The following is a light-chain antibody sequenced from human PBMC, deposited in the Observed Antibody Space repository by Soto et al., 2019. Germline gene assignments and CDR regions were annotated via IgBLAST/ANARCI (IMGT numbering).Light chain of an antibody. CDR1: QSISSY. Sequence: DIQMTQSPSSLSASVGDRVTITCRASQSISSYLNWYQQKPWKAPKLLIYAAYSLQSGVPSRLSGSGSGTDFTLAISSLQPEDFATYYCQQSYSTPPTFGQGTKVEIK. CDR2: AAY. V-gene: IGKV1-39*01. J-gene: IGKJ1*01. CDR3: QQSYSTPPT.